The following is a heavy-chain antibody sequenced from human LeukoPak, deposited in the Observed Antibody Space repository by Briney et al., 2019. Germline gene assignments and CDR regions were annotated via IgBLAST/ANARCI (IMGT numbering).Heavy chain of an antibody. Sequence: SVKVSCKASGGTFNSNAISWVRQAPGQGLEWMGGIIPIFGTANYAQKFQGRVTITADKSTNTAYMELGSLRSEDTAVYYCAGGSSSYYYYYMDVWGKGTTVTVSS. V-gene: IGHV1-69*06. CDR2: IIPIFGTA. D-gene: IGHD6-6*01. J-gene: IGHJ6*03. CDR3: AGGSSSYYYYYMDV. CDR1: GGTFNSNA.